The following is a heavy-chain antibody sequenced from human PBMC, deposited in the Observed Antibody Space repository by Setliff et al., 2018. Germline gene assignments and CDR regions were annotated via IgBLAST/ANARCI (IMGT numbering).Heavy chain of an antibody. CDR3: ARAGLTAISNGLDY. V-gene: IGHV1-2*04. D-gene: IGHD2-21*02. CDR1: GYTFTGYY. J-gene: IGHJ4*02. Sequence: ASVKVSCKASGYTFTGYYMHWVRQAPGQGLEWMGWINPNSGGTNYAQKFQGWVTMTRDTSISTAYMELSRLRSEDTAVYYCARAGLTAISNGLDYWGQGTPVTVSS. CDR2: INPNSGGT.